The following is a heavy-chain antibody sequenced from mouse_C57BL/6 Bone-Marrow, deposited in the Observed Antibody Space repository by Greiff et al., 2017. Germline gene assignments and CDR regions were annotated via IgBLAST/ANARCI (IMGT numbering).Heavy chain of an antibody. J-gene: IGHJ2*01. CDR1: GYTFTDYE. Sequence: QVQLQQSGAELVRPGASVTLSCKASGYTFTDYEMHWVKQTPVHGLEWIGAIDPETGGTAYNQKFKGKAILTADKSSSPAYMELRSLTSEDSAVYYCTRGGLGYWGQGTTLTVSS. CDR3: TRGGLGY. CDR2: IDPETGGT. V-gene: IGHV1-15*01.